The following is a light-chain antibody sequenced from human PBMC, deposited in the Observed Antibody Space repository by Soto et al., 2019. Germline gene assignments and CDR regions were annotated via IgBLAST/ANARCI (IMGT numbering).Light chain of an antibody. CDR2: EVS. CDR3: SSYTSSSTRV. Sequence: QSVLGQPASVSGSPGQSITISCTGTSSDVGGYNYVSWYQQHPGKAPKLMIYEVSNRPSGVSNRFSGPKSGNTASLTISGLQAEDEADYYCSSYTSSSTRVFGTGTKVTVL. CDR1: SSDVGGYNY. J-gene: IGLJ1*01. V-gene: IGLV2-14*01.